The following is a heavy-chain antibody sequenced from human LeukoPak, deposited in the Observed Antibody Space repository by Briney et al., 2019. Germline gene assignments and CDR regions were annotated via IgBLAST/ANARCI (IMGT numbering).Heavy chain of an antibody. D-gene: IGHD1-14*01. CDR2: ISFDGTYS. CDR1: GFTFSSFP. V-gene: IGHV3-30-3*01. Sequence: GGSLRLSCAASGFTFSSFPVHWVRQAPGKGLEWVAVISFDGTYSSHTDSVKGRFTISRDNSKNTLFLQMNRLRLQDTAVYYCARDSPDYRNAFDIWGQVTILSVSS. CDR3: ARDSPDYRNAFDI. J-gene: IGHJ3*02.